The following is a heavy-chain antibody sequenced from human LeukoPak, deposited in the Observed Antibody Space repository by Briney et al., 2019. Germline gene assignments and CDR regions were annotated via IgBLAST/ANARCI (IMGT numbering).Heavy chain of an antibody. Sequence: GGSLRLSCAASGFIFSTYGMHWVRQAPGKGLEWVAVVWSGGNNKYYSDSVKGRFTISRDNSKNTLYLQMNSLRAEDTAVYYCAKDGQVGAIGYFDYRGQGTLVTVSS. J-gene: IGHJ4*02. CDR1: GFIFSTYG. V-gene: IGHV3-33*06. CDR3: AKDGQVGAIGYFDY. CDR2: VWSGGNNK. D-gene: IGHD1-26*01.